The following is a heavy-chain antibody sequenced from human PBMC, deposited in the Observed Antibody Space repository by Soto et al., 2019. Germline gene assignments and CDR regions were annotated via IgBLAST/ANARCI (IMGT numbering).Heavy chain of an antibody. CDR2: ISYDGSNK. CDR3: AKGGDYYDSSGYSRKKTRRKYYFDY. V-gene: IGHV3-30*18. J-gene: IGHJ4*02. CDR1: GFTFSSYG. Sequence: QVQLVESGGGVVQPGRSLRLSCAASGFTFSSYGMHWVRQAPGKRLEWVAVISYDGSNKYYADSVKGRFTISRDNSKNTLYLQMNSLRAEDTAVYYCAKGGDYYDSSGYSRKKTRRKYYFDYWGQGTLVTVSS. D-gene: IGHD3-22*01.